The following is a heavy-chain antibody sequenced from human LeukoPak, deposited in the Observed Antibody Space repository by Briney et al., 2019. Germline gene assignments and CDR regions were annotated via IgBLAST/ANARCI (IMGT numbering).Heavy chain of an antibody. CDR1: GGSISSGGYS. D-gene: IGHD1-7*01. J-gene: IGHJ3*02. V-gene: IGHV4-30-4*07. Sequence: SQTLSLTCAVSGGSISSGGYSWSWIRQPPGKGLEWIGYIYYSGSTYYNPSLKSRVTISVDTSKNQFSLKLSSVTAADTAVYYCASYNWNYGRAFDIWGQGTMVTVSS. CDR2: IYYSGST. CDR3: ASYNWNYGRAFDI.